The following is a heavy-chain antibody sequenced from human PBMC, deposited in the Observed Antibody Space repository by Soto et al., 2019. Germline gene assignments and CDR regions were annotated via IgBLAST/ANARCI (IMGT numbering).Heavy chain of an antibody. D-gene: IGHD5-12*01. CDR3: ARGNAIVATIDPYYYYGMDV. CDR1: GYTFTSYG. Sequence: GASVKVSCKASGYTFTSYGISWVRQAPGQGLEWMGWISAYNGNTNYAQKLQGRVTMTTDTSTSTAYMELRSLRSDDTAVYYCARGNAIVATIDPYYYYGMDVRGQVPKVTVSS. V-gene: IGHV1-18*01. J-gene: IGHJ6*02. CDR2: ISAYNGNT.